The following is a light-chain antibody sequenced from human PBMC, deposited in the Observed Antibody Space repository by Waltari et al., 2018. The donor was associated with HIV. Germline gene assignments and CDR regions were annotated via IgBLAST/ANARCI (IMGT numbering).Light chain of an antibody. Sequence: DILLTQSPPFVSASLGDRVTITCRASQAIRSYLAWYQQKQGRAPKLLIYGASSLKDGVPSRFSGRGSGTDFRLTISGLQAEDFATYYCQQHNTYPLPFGPGT. CDR2: GAS. CDR3: QQHNTYPLP. CDR1: QAIRSY. J-gene: IGKJ3*01. V-gene: IGKV1-9*01.